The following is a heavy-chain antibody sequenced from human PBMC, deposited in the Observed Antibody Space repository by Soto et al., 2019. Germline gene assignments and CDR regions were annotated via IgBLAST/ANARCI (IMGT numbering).Heavy chain of an antibody. J-gene: IGHJ4*02. CDR1: GGTFSSYT. D-gene: IGHD4-17*01. CDR3: ASATTVTYGRGDFDY. CDR2: TIPTLGIA. Sequence: QVQLVQSGAEVEKPGSSVKVSCKASGGTFSSYTISWVRQAPGQGLELMGRTIPTLGIANYAQKFQGRVTITADKSTSTAYMDLRSLRSEDRAVYYCASATTVTYGRGDFDYWGQGTLVTVSS. V-gene: IGHV1-69*02.